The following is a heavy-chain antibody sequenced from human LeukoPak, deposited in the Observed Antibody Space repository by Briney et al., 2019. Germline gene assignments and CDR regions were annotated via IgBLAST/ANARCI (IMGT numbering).Heavy chain of an antibody. D-gene: IGHD3-22*01. CDR2: IIPIFGTA. CDR3: ASAHPTYYHDSSGYAFDY. Sequence: GASVKVSCKASGGTFSSYAISWVRQAPGQGLEWMGGIIPIFGTANYAQKFQGRVTITADESTSTAYMELSSLRSEDTAVYYCASAHPTYYHDSSGYAFDYWGQGTLVTVSS. J-gene: IGHJ4*02. CDR1: GGTFSSYA. V-gene: IGHV1-69*13.